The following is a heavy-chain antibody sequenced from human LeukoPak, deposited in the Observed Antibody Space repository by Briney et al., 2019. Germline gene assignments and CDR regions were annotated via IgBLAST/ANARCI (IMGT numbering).Heavy chain of an antibody. CDR1: GLILSVHW. Sequence: PGGSLRLSCTASGLILSVHWLSWASQAPGKGLEWLANIKQDGSEKYYVDSVKGRFTISRDNIYYSLYLQMHILTAEDTAVYYCARAPCWTGYSYYYYYYMDVWGKGTTVTVSS. J-gene: IGHJ6*03. CDR3: ARAPCWTGYSYYYYYYMDV. CDR2: IKQDGSEK. D-gene: IGHD3/OR15-3a*01. V-gene: IGHV3-7*01.